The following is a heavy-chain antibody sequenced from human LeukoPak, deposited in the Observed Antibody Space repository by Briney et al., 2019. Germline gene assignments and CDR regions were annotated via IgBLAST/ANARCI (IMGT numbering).Heavy chain of an antibody. CDR1: GFTFSSYA. CDR2: ISSNGGST. D-gene: IGHD5-24*01. Sequence: GGSLRLSCAASGFTFSSYAMHWVRQAPGKGLEYVSAISSNGGSTYYANSVKGRFTISRDNSKNTLYLQMNSLRAEDTAVYYCAKSGYNRFDYWGQGTLVTVSS. CDR3: AKSGYNRFDY. V-gene: IGHV3-64*01. J-gene: IGHJ4*02.